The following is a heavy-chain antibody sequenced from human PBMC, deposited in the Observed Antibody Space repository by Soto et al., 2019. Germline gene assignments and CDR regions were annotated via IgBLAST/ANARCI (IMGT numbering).Heavy chain of an antibody. Sequence: PGGSLRLSCEVSGFTFSTYGMHWVRQAPGKGLEWVTRISKDGSETKYSGSVKGRFTVTRDNSKNTLYLQMNSLRPEDTAIYYCAKESGYDFDHWGQGALVTVS. V-gene: IGHV3-30*18. D-gene: IGHD5-12*01. CDR3: AKESGYDFDH. CDR2: ISKDGSET. CDR1: GFTFSTYG. J-gene: IGHJ5*02.